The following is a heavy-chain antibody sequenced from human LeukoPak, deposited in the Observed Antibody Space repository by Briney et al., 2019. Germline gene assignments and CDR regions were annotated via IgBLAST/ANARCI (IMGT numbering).Heavy chain of an antibody. Sequence: PGRSLRLSCAASGFTLDDYAMHWVRQAPGKGLEWVSGISWNSGSIGYADSVKGRFTISRDNAKNSLYLQMNSLRAEDTALYYCAKDREWEPLYYFDYWGQGTLVTVSS. J-gene: IGHJ4*02. V-gene: IGHV3-9*01. CDR1: GFTLDDYA. CDR3: AKDREWEPLYYFDY. CDR2: ISWNSGSI. D-gene: IGHD1-26*01.